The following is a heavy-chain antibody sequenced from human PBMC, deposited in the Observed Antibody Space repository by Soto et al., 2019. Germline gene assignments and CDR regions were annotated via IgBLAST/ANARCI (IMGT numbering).Heavy chain of an antibody. Sequence: QVQLVESGGGVVQPGRSLRLSCAASGFTFSSYGMHWVRQAPGKGLEWVAVISYDGSNKYYADSVKGRFTISRDNSKNTLYLQMNSLRAEDTAVYYCAKVRAVAGPERDAFDIWGQGTMVTVSS. D-gene: IGHD6-19*01. CDR2: ISYDGSNK. CDR3: AKVRAVAGPERDAFDI. V-gene: IGHV3-30*18. CDR1: GFTFSSYG. J-gene: IGHJ3*02.